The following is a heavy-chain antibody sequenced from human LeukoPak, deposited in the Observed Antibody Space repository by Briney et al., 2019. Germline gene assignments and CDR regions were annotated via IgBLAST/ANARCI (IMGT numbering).Heavy chain of an antibody. CDR1: GLTFSSHW. J-gene: IGHJ4*02. CDR2: ITNDGSST. V-gene: IGHV3-74*01. Sequence: PGGSLRLSCAASGLTFSSHWMHWVRQAPGRGLVWVSRITNDGSSTTYADSVKGRFTISKDNAKNTVYLQMNSLRAEDTAVYYCVSFYETYWGRGTLVTVSS. CDR3: VSFYETY. D-gene: IGHD2/OR15-2a*01.